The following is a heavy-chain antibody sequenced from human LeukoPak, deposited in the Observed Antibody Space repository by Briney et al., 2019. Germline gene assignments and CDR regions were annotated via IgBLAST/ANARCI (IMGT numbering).Heavy chain of an antibody. CDR2: ISGSGGST. Sequence: GGSLRLSCIGTAFTFSSDAMGWVRQAPGKGLEWVSGISGSGGSTYYADSVKGRFTISRDNSKNTLYLQMNSLRVEDTAVYYCAKDRGRTWVQVANWGQGTLVTVSS. CDR1: AFTFSSDA. D-gene: IGHD2-15*01. V-gene: IGHV3-23*01. CDR3: AKDRGRTWVQVAN. J-gene: IGHJ4*02.